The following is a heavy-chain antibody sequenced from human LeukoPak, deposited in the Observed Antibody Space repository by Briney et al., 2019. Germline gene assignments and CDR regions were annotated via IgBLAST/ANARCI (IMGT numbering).Heavy chain of an antibody. V-gene: IGHV7-4-1*02. J-gene: IGHJ3*02. CDR3: ARDSRYYYDSSGYRMSAFDI. CDR1: GYTFTSYA. CDR2: INTNTGNP. D-gene: IGHD3-22*01. Sequence: ASVKVSCKASGYTFTSYAMNWVRQAPGQGLEWMGWINTNTGNPMYAQGFTGRFVFSLDTSVSTAYLQISSLKAEDTAVYYCARDSRYYYDSSGYRMSAFDIWGQGTMVTVSS.